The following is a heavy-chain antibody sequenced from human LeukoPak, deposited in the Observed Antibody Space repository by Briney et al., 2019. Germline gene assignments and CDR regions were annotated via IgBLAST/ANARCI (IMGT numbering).Heavy chain of an antibody. V-gene: IGHV3-30*04. Sequence: GRSLRLSCAASGFTFSSYAMHWVRQAPGKGLEWVAVISYDGSNKYYADSVKGRFTISRDNSKNTLYLQMNSLRAEDTAVYYCARGGSYLSAFDIWGQGTMVTVSS. CDR2: ISYDGSNK. D-gene: IGHD1-26*01. CDR3: ARGGSYLSAFDI. J-gene: IGHJ3*02. CDR1: GFTFSSYA.